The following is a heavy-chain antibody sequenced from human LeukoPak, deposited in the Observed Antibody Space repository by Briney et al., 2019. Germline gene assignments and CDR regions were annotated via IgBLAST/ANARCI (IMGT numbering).Heavy chain of an antibody. V-gene: IGHV3-23*01. J-gene: IGHJ4*02. CDR1: GFTVSTNY. CDR2: ISGSGGST. CDR3: AKMAWGYCSSTSCYGLDY. D-gene: IGHD2-2*01. Sequence: PGGSLRLSCAASGFTVSTNYMSWVRQAPGKGLEWVSAISGSGGSTYYADSVKGRFTISRDNSKNTLYLQMNSLRAEDTAVYYCAKMAWGYCSSTSCYGLDYWGQGTLVTVSS.